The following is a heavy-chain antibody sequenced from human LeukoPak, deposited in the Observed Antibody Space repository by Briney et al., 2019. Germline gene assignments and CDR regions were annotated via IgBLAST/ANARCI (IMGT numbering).Heavy chain of an antibody. CDR3: ARTMYSNYVFDS. CDR1: GFTFSSSW. Sequence: TGGSLRLSCAASGFTFSSSWMSWVRQAPGKGLEWVSYISSSASTIYYADSVKGRFTISRDNAKNSLYLQMNSLRAEDTAVYYCARTMYSNYVFDSWGQGTLVTVSS. J-gene: IGHJ4*02. CDR2: ISSSASTI. V-gene: IGHV3-48*03. D-gene: IGHD4-11*01.